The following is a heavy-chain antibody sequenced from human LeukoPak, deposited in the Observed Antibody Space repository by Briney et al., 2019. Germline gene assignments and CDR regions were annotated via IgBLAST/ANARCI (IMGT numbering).Heavy chain of an antibody. J-gene: IGHJ4*02. D-gene: IGHD3-9*01. CDR3: AKDTDTYYDILTGPKGVDY. CDR2: ISSNGGST. V-gene: IGHV3-64*01. CDR1: GFTFSSYA. Sequence: GGSLRLSCAASGFTFSSYAMHWVRQAPGKGLEYVSVISSNGGSTYYANSVKGRFTISRDNSKNALYLQMNSLRAEDTAVYYCAKDTDTYYDILTGPKGVDYWGQGTLVTVSS.